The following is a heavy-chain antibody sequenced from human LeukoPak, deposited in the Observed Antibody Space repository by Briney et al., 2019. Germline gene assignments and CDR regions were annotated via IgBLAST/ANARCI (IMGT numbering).Heavy chain of an antibody. Sequence: PGGSLRLSCAASGFTFSSYWMRWVRQAPGKGLVWVSRINSDGSSTSYADSVKGRFTISRDNAKNTPYLQMNSLRAEDTAVYYCARTYYYDSSGYQGYFDYWGQGTLVTVSS. D-gene: IGHD3-22*01. V-gene: IGHV3-74*01. CDR2: INSDGSST. J-gene: IGHJ4*02. CDR3: ARTYYYDSSGYQGYFDY. CDR1: GFTFSSYW.